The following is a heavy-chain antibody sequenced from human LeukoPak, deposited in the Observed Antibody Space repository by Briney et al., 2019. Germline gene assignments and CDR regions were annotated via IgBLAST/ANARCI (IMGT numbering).Heavy chain of an antibody. V-gene: IGHV5-51*01. D-gene: IGHD1-26*01. CDR3: ARRRDLYSGSYYTFDY. J-gene: IGHJ4*02. CDR1: GYSFPSYW. Sequence: GESLKISCKGSGYSFPSYWIAWVRQMPGKGLEWMGIIYPGDSDTRYSPSFQGQVTFSADKSISTAYLQWSSLKASDTAMYYCARRRDLYSGSYYTFDYWGQGTLVTVSS. CDR2: IYPGDSDT.